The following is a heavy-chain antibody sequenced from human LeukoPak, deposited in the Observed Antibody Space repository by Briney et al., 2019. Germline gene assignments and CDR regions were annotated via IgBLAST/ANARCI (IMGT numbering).Heavy chain of an antibody. V-gene: IGHV3-30*01. Sequence: GRSLRLSCAASGFTFSSYAMHWVRQAPGKGLEWVAVISYDGSNKYYADSVKGRFTIPRDNSKNTLYLQMNSLRAEDTAVYYCAKDVYSNYGHFQYWGQGTLVTVSS. CDR2: ISYDGSNK. CDR3: AKDVYSNYGHFQY. D-gene: IGHD4-11*01. J-gene: IGHJ1*01. CDR1: GFTFSSYA.